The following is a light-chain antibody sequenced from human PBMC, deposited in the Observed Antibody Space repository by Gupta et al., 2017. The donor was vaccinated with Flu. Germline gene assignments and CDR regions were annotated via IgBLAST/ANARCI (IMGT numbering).Light chain of an antibody. J-gene: IGKJ1*01. Sequence: EIVLTQSPGTLSLSPGERATLSCRASQSVSSSYLAWYQQKPGQAPRLLIYDASSRATGIPGRFSGSGSGTDFTLTISRLEPEDFAVYYCQQDGSSPRTFGQGTKVEIK. CDR2: DAS. V-gene: IGKV3-20*01. CDR3: QQDGSSPRT. CDR1: QSVSSSY.